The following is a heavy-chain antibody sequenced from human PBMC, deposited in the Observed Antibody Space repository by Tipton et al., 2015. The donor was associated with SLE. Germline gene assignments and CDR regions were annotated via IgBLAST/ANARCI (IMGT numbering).Heavy chain of an antibody. CDR2: ISTSGST. J-gene: IGHJ5*02. CDR3: ARGVYSIFNWFDP. CDR1: SGSISSGNYY. V-gene: IGHV4-61*02. Sequence: TLSLTCTVSSGSISSGNYYWNWIRQPAGKGLEWIGRISTSGSTNYNPSLKSRVTISIDTSKSQFSLKMNSVTAADTAVYYYARGVYSIFNWFDPRGQGTLVTVSS. D-gene: IGHD4-11*01.